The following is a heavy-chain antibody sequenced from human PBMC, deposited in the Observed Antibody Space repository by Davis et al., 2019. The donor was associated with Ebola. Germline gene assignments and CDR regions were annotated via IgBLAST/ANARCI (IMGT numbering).Heavy chain of an antibody. V-gene: IGHV1-46*01. J-gene: IGHJ5*02. CDR3: ARESNRYSSSWYEESWFDP. CDR2: INPSGRST. Sequence: ASVQVSCKASGYTFTSYYMHWVRQAPGQGLEWMGIINPSGRSTSYAQKFQGRVTITRDTSASTAYMELSSLRSEDTAVYYCARESNRYSSSWYEESWFDPWGQGTLVTVSS. CDR1: GYTFTSYY. D-gene: IGHD6-13*01.